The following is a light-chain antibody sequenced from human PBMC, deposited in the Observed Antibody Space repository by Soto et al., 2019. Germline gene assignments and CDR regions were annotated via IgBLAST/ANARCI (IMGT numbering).Light chain of an antibody. J-gene: IGKJ1*01. CDR1: QSVSSY. V-gene: IGKV3-11*01. Sequence: EIVLTQSPATLSLSPGERAALSCRASQSVSSYLAWYQQKPGQAPRLLIYGASTRATDMSGTFSGRGSGTEFTLTISNVRPADFAVYYCQQYRSWPRTFGQGTKVDIK. CDR3: QQYRSWPRT. CDR2: GAS.